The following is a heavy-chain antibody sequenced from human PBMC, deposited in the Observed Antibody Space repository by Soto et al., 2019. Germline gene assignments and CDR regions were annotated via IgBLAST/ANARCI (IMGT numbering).Heavy chain of an antibody. D-gene: IGHD1-26*01. CDR1: GGTFSIYT. V-gene: IGHV1-69*01. J-gene: IGHJ4*02. Sequence: QLQLVQSGAEVREPGSSVKVSCKASGGTFSIYTVIWVRQAPGQGIEWMGGITPTLNIAKYAEKFQGRVTITADESTSTVTMHLSSLRSEDTAVYFCARGYYSGSNPSSFDYWGQGTLVAVSS. CDR2: ITPTLNIA. CDR3: ARGYYSGSNPSSFDY.